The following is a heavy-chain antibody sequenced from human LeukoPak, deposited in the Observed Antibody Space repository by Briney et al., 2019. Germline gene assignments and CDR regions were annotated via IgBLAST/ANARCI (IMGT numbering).Heavy chain of an antibody. V-gene: IGHV3-21*01. CDR3: ARDPEYSSGWYSWFDP. Sequence: PGGSLRLSCAASGFTFSSYSTNWVRQAPGKGLEWVSSISSSSSYIYYADSVKGRFTISRDNAKNSLYLQMNSLRAEDTAVYYCARDPEYSSGWYSWFDPWGQGTLVTVSS. CDR1: GFTFSSYS. D-gene: IGHD6-19*01. J-gene: IGHJ5*02. CDR2: ISSSSSYI.